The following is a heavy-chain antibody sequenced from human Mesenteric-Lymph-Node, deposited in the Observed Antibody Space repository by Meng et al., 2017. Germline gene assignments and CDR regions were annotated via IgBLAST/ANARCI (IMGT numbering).Heavy chain of an antibody. CDR1: GGSMSSTNW. Sequence: QVQLQQWGAGLLKPSGTLSLTCAVSGGSMSSTNWWSWVRQPPGKGLEWIGEINHSGSTNYNPSLKSRVTISVDTSKNQFSLKLTSVTAADTAVYHCLRGSGGSVWGQGTLVTASS. J-gene: IGHJ1*01. CDR3: LRGSGGSV. V-gene: IGHV4-4*02. CDR2: INHSGST. D-gene: IGHD3-10*01.